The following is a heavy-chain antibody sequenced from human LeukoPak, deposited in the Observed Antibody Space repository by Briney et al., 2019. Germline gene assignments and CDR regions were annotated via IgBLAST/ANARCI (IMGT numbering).Heavy chain of an antibody. Sequence: ASVKVSCKASGYPFTSYGISWVRQAPGQGLEWMGWISAYNGNTNYAQKLQGRVTMTTDTSTSTAYMELRSLRSDDTAVYYCARVPVAIAVAGIDYWGQGTLVTVSS. CDR2: ISAYNGNT. D-gene: IGHD6-19*01. J-gene: IGHJ4*02. V-gene: IGHV1-18*04. CDR1: GYPFTSYG. CDR3: ARVPVAIAVAGIDY.